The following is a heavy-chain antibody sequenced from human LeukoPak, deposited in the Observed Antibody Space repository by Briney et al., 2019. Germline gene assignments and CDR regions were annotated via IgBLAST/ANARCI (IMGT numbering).Heavy chain of an antibody. CDR1: GVSISSGSYY. V-gene: IGHV4-61*02. Sequence: PSEPLSLTCTVSGVSISSGSYYWRWIRQPAGKGLEWIGRIYTSGSTNYHPSLKRRVTISVDTSKNQFSLKLSSVTAADTAVYYCARFVQDIVVVVSLAYYYHYMDVWGKGTTVTISS. J-gene: IGHJ6*03. CDR3: ARFVQDIVVVVSLAYYYHYMDV. CDR2: IYTSGST. D-gene: IGHD2-15*01.